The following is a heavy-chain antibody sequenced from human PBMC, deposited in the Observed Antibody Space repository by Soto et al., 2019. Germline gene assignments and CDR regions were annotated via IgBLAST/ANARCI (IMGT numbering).Heavy chain of an antibody. Sequence: VQLVQSGAEVKKPGASVKVSCKASGDTFIKYDINWVRQATGQGLEWMGWMNPSNGNAGYAQNFRGRVTMTSNTSITTAYMELSGLRYEDTAVYYCARRKERSGPNYFDVWGQGTLVTVSS. J-gene: IGHJ4*02. CDR3: ARRKERSGPNYFDV. CDR2: MNPSNGNA. CDR1: GDTFIKYD. D-gene: IGHD6-25*01. V-gene: IGHV1-8*01.